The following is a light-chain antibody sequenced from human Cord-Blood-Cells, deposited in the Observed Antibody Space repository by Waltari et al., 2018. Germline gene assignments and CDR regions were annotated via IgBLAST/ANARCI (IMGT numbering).Light chain of an antibody. CDR1: RSDVGGYNY. Sequence: QSALTQPASVSGSPGQSITISCTGTRSDVGGYNYVSWYQQHPGKAPKLIIYEVSKRPSGVSNRFSGSKSGNTASLTISGLQAEDEADYYCSSYTSSSTWVFGGGTKLTVL. V-gene: IGLV2-14*01. J-gene: IGLJ3*02. CDR3: SSYTSSSTWV. CDR2: EVS.